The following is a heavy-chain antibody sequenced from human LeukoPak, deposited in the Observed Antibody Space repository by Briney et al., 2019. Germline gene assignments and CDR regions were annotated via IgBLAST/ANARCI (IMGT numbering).Heavy chain of an antibody. J-gene: IGHJ4*02. Sequence: ASVKVSCKASGYTFTGYYMHWVRQAPGQGLEWMGIINPSGGSTSYAQKLQGRVTMTRDMSTSTVYMELSSLRSEDTAVYYCARVAYDYVWGSYRSPFYYFDYWGQGTLVTVSS. V-gene: IGHV1-46*01. D-gene: IGHD3-16*02. CDR3: ARVAYDYVWGSYRSPFYYFDY. CDR1: GYTFTGYY. CDR2: INPSGGST.